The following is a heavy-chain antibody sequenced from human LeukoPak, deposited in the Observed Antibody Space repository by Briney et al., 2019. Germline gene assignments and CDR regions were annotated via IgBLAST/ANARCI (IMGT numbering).Heavy chain of an antibody. Sequence: ASVTVSCKASGYTFTSYDINWVGQAAGQGLEGMGWMNPNSGNTGYAQKFQGRVTMTRNTSISTAYMELSSLRSEDTAVYYCARRGVAAAGTRWSPWGQGTLGTVSS. CDR1: GYTFTSYD. CDR3: ARRGVAAAGTRWSP. V-gene: IGHV1-8*01. D-gene: IGHD6-13*01. CDR2: MNPNSGNT. J-gene: IGHJ4*02.